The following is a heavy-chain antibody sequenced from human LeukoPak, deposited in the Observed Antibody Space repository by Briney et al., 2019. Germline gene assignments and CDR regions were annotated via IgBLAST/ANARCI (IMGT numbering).Heavy chain of an antibody. J-gene: IGHJ6*02. Sequence: SETLSLTCTVSGDSMKSYYWTWIRQSPGKGLEWIGYIYYTGSTNYNPSLKSRVTISVDTSKNQFSLKLSSVTAADTAVYYCAKEREYCSSGSCHYDLDVWGQGTTVTVSS. CDR1: GDSMKSYY. CDR3: AKEREYCSSGSCHYDLDV. D-gene: IGHD2-15*01. V-gene: IGHV4-59*01. CDR2: IYYTGST.